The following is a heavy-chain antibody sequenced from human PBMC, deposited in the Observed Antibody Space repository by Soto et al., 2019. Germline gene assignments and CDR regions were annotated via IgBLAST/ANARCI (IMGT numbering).Heavy chain of an antibody. J-gene: IGHJ5*02. V-gene: IGHV4-59*11. Sequence: XTLSLPCTVSSGSPSPRYWSWIRQSPGKGLEWIAYIYFTGSTNYNPSLKSRVTISIDTSKNQLYLKLTYVTAADTAVYYCARGRSWLDPWGQGPLVT. CDR1: SGSPSPRY. CDR3: ARGRSWLDP. CDR2: IYFTGST.